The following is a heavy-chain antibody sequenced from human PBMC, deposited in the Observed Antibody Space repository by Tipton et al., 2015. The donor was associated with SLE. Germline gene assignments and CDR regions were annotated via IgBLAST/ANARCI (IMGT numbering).Heavy chain of an antibody. CDR1: GDSISSYY. Sequence: TLSLTCTVSGDSISSYYWSWIRQPPGKGPEWIGYIHHSGSTNYNPSLESRATVSVDPSKTRVRLHLTSVSAADTALYYCARVDAGGISGAFDLWGQGTLVSVSS. CDR3: ARVDAGGISGAFDL. J-gene: IGHJ4*02. D-gene: IGHD1-26*01. V-gene: IGHV4-59*08. CDR2: IHHSGST.